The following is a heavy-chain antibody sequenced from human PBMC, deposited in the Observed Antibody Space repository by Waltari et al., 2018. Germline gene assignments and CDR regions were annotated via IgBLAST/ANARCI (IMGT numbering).Heavy chain of an antibody. CDR1: GFTFSSYA. J-gene: IGHJ4*02. CDR2: ISCSGGST. D-gene: IGHD3-3*01. CDR3: AKPEQADFWSAFSSIDY. Sequence: EVQLLDSGGVLVQPGGSLRLSCAASGFTFSSYAMSWVRQTPGKGLEWVSGISCSGGSTYYADSVKGRFTISRDNSKNTLYLQMTSLRAEDTAVYYCAKPEQADFWSAFSSIDYWGQGTLVTVSS. V-gene: IGHV3-23*01.